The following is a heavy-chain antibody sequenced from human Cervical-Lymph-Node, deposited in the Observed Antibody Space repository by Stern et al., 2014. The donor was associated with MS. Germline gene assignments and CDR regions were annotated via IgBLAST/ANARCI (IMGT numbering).Heavy chain of an antibody. CDR2: IYQDGST. J-gene: IGHJ5*02. V-gene: IGHV4-59*01. CDR1: GGSFNNYY. CDR3: ARVDDCSGGTCFSTSWFDP. D-gene: IGHD2-15*01. Sequence: QLQLQESGPGLVKPSETLSLTCTVSGGSFNNYYWSWIRQPPGKGLEWIGYIYQDGSTKYNPSLNSRVTIALHTSKNQFSLRLASVTAADTAVYYCARVDDCSGGTCFSTSWFDPWGQGTLVTVSS.